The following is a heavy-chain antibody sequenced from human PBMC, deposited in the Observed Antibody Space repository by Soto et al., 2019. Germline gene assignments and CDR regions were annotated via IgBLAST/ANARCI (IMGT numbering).Heavy chain of an antibody. J-gene: IGHJ5*01. CDR2: IYNSGTT. D-gene: IGHD3-16*01. CDR3: ARLIGNSWLDS. Sequence: SETLSLTCTVSGGSIIRGGYCWSWIRQHPGKGLEWIGYIYNSGTTYYNPSLKSRVTISVDTSNNQLSLRLNSVTPDDTAVYYCARLIGNSWLDSWGQGTLVTVSS. V-gene: IGHV4-31*03. CDR1: GGSIIRGGYC.